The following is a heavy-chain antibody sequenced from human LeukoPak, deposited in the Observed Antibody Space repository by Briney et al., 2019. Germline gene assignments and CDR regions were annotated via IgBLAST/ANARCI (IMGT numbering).Heavy chain of an antibody. J-gene: IGHJ4*02. CDR2: ISGSTSTI. V-gene: IGHV3-48*02. CDR3: ARDSYGDYYFDY. Sequence: RGSLRLSCAASGFTFSNYSMHWVRQAPGKGLEWVSFISGSTSTIYYADSVKGRFTISRDNAKNSLYLQMNSLRDDDTSVYFCARDSYGDYYFDYWGQGSLVTVSS. CDR1: GFTFSNYS. D-gene: IGHD4-17*01.